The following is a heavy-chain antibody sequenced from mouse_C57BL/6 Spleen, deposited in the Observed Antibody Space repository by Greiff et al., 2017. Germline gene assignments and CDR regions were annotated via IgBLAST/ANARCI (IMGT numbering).Heavy chain of an antibody. Sequence: QVQLKQPGAELVKPGASVKMSCKASGYTFTSYWITWVKQRPGQGLEWIGDIYPGSGSTNYNEKFKSKATLTVDTSSSTAYMQLSSLTSEDSAVYDCARRGYGSSYLYFDVWGTGTTVTVSS. CDR3: ARRGYGSSYLYFDV. CDR1: GYTFTSYW. J-gene: IGHJ1*03. CDR2: IYPGSGST. V-gene: IGHV1-55*01. D-gene: IGHD1-1*01.